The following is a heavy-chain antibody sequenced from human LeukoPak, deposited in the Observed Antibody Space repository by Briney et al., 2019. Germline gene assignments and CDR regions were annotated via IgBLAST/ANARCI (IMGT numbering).Heavy chain of an antibody. CDR3: ASATGGIFYYGSDLGWFDP. V-gene: IGHV4-61*01. CDR2: IYYSGST. D-gene: IGHD3-10*01. CDR1: VGSVSSGSYY. Sequence: SETLSLTCTVSVGSVSSGSYYWSWIRQPPGKGLEWIGYIYYSGSTNYNPSLKSRVTISVDTSKNQFSLKLSSVTAADTAVYYCASATGGIFYYGSDLGWFDPWGQGTLVTVSS. J-gene: IGHJ5*02.